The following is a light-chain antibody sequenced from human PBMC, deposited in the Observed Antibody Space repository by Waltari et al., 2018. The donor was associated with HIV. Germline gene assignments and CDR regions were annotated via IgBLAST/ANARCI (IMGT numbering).Light chain of an antibody. Sequence: QSVLTQPPSASGTPGQSVTISCSGSSYNFGSNTVNWYQQFPGTAPKLLIDINSRRPSGVPDRFLGSKSGTSASLAISWRQSEDEAVYYCAAWDDSLDGWVFGGGTNLTVL. V-gene: IGLV1-44*01. CDR3: AAWDDSLDGWV. CDR2: INS. CDR1: SYNFGSNT. J-gene: IGLJ3*02.